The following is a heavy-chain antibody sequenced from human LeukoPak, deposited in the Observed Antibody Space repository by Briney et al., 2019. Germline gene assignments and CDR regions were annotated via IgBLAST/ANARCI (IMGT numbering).Heavy chain of an antibody. V-gene: IGHV1-69*04. CDR2: IIPILGIA. CDR3: ARAHQQSGYGARY. CDR1: GYTFTSYA. D-gene: IGHD5-12*01. J-gene: IGHJ4*02. Sequence: ASVKVSCKASGYTFTSYAISWVRQAPGQGLEWMGRIIPILGIANYAQKFQGRVTTAYMELSSLRSEDTAVYYCARAHQQSGYGARYWGQGTLVTVSS.